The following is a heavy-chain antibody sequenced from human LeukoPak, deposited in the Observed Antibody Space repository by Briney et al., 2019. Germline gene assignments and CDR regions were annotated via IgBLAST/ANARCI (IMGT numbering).Heavy chain of an antibody. V-gene: IGHV3-23*01. CDR3: AKGTLGSCSGASCYPLDY. CDR2: ITDSGINT. J-gene: IGHJ4*02. CDR1: GFTFSSYA. D-gene: IGHD2-15*01. Sequence: PGASLRLSCAASGFTFSSYAMAWVRQAPVKGLEWVSVITDSGINTYYTDSVKGRFTISRDNSKNTLYLQMNSLRAEDTAVYYCAKGTLGSCSGASCYPLDYWGQGTLVTVSS.